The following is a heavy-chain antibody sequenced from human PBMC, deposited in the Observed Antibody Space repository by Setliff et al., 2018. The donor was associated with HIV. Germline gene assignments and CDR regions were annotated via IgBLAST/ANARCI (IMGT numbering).Heavy chain of an antibody. D-gene: IGHD6-13*01. V-gene: IGHV4-39*01. CDR2: IDYTGKT. CDR1: GGSISSSSYY. J-gene: IGHJ4*02. CDR3: ARGSPSSSWYGEYAY. Sequence: SETLSLTCIVSGGSISSSSYYWGWIRQPPGKGLEWIGSIDYTGKTHYNPSLKSRVTISADTSKSQFSLNLSSVTAADTAIHYCARGSPSSSWYGEYAYWGQGTLVTVSS.